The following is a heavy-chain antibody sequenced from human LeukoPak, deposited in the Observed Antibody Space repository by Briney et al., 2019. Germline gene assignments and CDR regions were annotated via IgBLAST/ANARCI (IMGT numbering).Heavy chain of an antibody. D-gene: IGHD3-22*01. CDR2: ISGSGVST. CDR3: AKDRMDYYDSSLQGPSDY. V-gene: IGHV3-23*01. CDR1: GFTFSSYG. J-gene: IGHJ4*02. Sequence: PGGSLRLSCAASGFTFSSYGMSWVRQAPGKGLEWVSAISGSGVSTYYADSVKGRFTISRDNSKNTLYLQINSLRAEDTAMYYCAKDRMDYYDSSLQGPSDYWGQGTLVTVSS.